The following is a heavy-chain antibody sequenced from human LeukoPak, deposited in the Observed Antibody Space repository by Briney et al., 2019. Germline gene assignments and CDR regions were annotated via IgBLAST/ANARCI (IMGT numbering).Heavy chain of an antibody. V-gene: IGHV4-59*01. J-gene: IGHJ6*02. CDR1: GASISSYS. D-gene: IGHD1-26*01. Sequence: SETLSLTCTVSGASISSYSWSWIRQAPGKGLEWIGYIYYSGSTNYNPSLKSRVTISVDTSKNQFSLKLSSVTAADTAVYYCARDLRGGADYGMDVWGQGTTVTVSS. CDR3: ARDLRGGADYGMDV. CDR2: IYYSGST.